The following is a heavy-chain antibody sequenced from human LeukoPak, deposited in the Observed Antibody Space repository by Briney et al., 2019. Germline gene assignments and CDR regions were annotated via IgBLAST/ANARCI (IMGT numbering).Heavy chain of an antibody. D-gene: IGHD3-22*01. CDR3: AKDLWYYYDSSGYPGFDY. Sequence: GGSLRLSCAASGFTFSSYAMSWVRQAPGKGLEWVSAISGSGGSTYYADSVKGRFTISRDYSKNTLYLQMNSLRAEDTAVYYCAKDLWYYYDSSGYPGFDYWGQGTLVTVSS. CDR2: ISGSGGST. V-gene: IGHV3-23*01. CDR1: GFTFSSYA. J-gene: IGHJ4*02.